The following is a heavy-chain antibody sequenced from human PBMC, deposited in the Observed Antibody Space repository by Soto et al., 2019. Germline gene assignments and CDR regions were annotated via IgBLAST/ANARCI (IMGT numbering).Heavy chain of an antibody. CDR3: ARGPTDYSDSSGNYFLDY. CDR1: GYTFNTYG. J-gene: IGHJ4*02. Sequence: QVQLVQSGAEVKKPGASVKVSCKASGYTFNTYGMSWVRQAPGQGLDWMGWISTYNGNTKYAERHQGAANMTTDTTASTAYMEVGTLRSDDTAVYYWARGPTDYSDSSGNYFLDYWGQGTLVTVSS. V-gene: IGHV1-18*01. CDR2: ISTYNGNT. D-gene: IGHD3-22*01.